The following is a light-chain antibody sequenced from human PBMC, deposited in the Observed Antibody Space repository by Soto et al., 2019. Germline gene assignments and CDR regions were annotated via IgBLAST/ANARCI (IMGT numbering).Light chain of an antibody. V-gene: IGKV1-5*01. CDR1: ESISYW. CDR3: HSGT. CDR2: DAS. J-gene: IGKJ1*01. Sequence: DIQLTQSPSTLAASVGDQVTITCRASESISYWLAWYQQKPGKVPKLLIYDASILESGVPARFSGSGSGTEFSLTISSLQPDDFATYYCHSGTFGQGTRVEVK.